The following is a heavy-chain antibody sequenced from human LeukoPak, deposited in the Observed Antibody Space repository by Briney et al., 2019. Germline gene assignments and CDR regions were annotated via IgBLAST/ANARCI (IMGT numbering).Heavy chain of an antibody. CDR1: GFTFSSYA. V-gene: IGHV3-23*01. CDR3: AEEFVGELRGYYFDY. CDR2: ISGSGGST. Sequence: GGSLRLSCAASGFTFSSYAMSWVRQAPGKGLEWVSAISGSGGSTYYADSVKGRFTISRDNSKNTLYLQMNSLRAEDTAVYYCAEEFVGELRGYYFDYWGQGTLVTVSS. J-gene: IGHJ4*02. D-gene: IGHD3-10*01.